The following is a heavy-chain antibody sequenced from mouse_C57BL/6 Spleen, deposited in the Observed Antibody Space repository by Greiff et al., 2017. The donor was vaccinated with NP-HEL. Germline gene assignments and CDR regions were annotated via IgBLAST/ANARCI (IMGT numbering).Heavy chain of an antibody. CDR3: ARGDYDYDYFDY. D-gene: IGHD2-4*01. Sequence: VQLKESGPGLVKPSQSLSLTCSVTGYSITSGYYWNWIRQFPGNKLEWMGYISYDGSNNYNPSLKNRISITRDTSKNQFFLKLNSVTTEDTATYYCARGDYDYDYFDYWGQGTTLTVSS. V-gene: IGHV3-6*01. CDR2: ISYDGSN. J-gene: IGHJ2*01. CDR1: GYSITSGYY.